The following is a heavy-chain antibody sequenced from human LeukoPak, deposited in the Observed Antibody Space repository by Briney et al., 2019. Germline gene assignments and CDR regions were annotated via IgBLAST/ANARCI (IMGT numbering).Heavy chain of an antibody. CDR1: GCTFSSYA. J-gene: IGHJ3*02. V-gene: IGHV1-69*13. CDR2: IIPIFGTA. Sequence: WASVKVSCKASGCTFSSYAISWVRQAPGQGLEWMGGIIPIFGTANYAQKFQGRVTITADESTSTAYMELRSLRSDDTAVYYCARDSPRGGHDAFHIWGQGTVVTVSS. D-gene: IGHD4-23*01. CDR3: ARDSPRGGHDAFHI.